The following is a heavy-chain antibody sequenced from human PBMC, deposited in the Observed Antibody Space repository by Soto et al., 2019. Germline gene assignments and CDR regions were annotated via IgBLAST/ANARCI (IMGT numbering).Heavy chain of an antibody. J-gene: IGHJ4*02. CDR2: INHSGST. D-gene: IGHD4-4*01. V-gene: IGHV4-34*01. CDR1: GGSFSGYY. CDR3: ARPVGVGQYDY. Sequence: QVKLQQWGAGLLKPSETLSLTCAVYGGSFSGYYWSWIRQPPGKGLEWIGEINHSGSTNYNPSLKSRVTISVDTSKNQLSLKLSSVTAADTAVYYCARPVGVGQYDYWGQGTLVTVSS.